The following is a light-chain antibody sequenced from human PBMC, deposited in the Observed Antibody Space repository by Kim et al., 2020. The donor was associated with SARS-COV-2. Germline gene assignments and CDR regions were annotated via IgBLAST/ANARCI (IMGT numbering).Light chain of an antibody. J-gene: IGLJ3*02. CDR2: YDS. CDR1: NIGSKS. V-gene: IGLV3-21*04. Sequence: SYELTQPPSVSVAPGKTARITCGGDNIGSKSVHWYQQKPGQAPVMVIFYDSDRPSGIPERFSASNSGDTATLTISRVEAGDEADYSCQVWDSSRDHPVFG. CDR3: QVWDSSRDHPV.